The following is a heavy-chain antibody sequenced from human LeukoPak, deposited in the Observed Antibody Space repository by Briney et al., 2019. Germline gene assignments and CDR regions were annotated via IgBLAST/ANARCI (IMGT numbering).Heavy chain of an antibody. V-gene: IGHV4-59*08. CDR1: GGSISTYY. D-gene: IGHD3-10*01. CDR2: IYYSEST. CDR3: ARHRGRDSESYPFDY. J-gene: IGHJ4*02. Sequence: SETLSLTCIDSGGSISTYYWSWIRQPPGKGLEWIGYIYYSESTNYNPSLKSRVTISVDTSKIQFSLKLTSVTAADTAVYYCARHRGRDSESYPFDYWGQGTLVTVSS.